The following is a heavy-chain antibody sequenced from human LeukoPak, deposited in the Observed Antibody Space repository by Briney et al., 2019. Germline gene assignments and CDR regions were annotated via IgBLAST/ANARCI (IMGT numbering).Heavy chain of an antibody. CDR2: IYTSEGT. J-gene: IGHJ6*03. V-gene: IGHV4-4*07. CDR1: GGSISSYY. CDR3: ARDLGGYSYYYMDV. D-gene: IGHD3-16*01. Sequence: SETLSLTCTVSGGSISSYYWGWIRQPAGKGLEWIGRIYTSEGTNYNPSLKSRVTISVDKSRKQFSLQLSSVTAADTAVYYCARDLGGYSYYYMDVWGKGTTVTVSS.